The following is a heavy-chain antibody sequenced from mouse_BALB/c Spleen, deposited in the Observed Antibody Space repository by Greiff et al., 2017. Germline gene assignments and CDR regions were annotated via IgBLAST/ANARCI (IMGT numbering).Heavy chain of an antibody. CDR2: IDPSDSYT. Sequence: QVQLQQPGAELVKPGASVKLSCKASGYTFTSYWMHWVKQRPGQGLEWIGEIDPSDSYTNYNQKFKGKATLTVDKSSSTAYMQLSSPTSEDSAVYYCAPTMITTNAMDYWGQGTSVTVSS. V-gene: IGHV1-69*02. D-gene: IGHD2-4*01. J-gene: IGHJ4*01. CDR3: APTMITTNAMDY. CDR1: GYTFTSYW.